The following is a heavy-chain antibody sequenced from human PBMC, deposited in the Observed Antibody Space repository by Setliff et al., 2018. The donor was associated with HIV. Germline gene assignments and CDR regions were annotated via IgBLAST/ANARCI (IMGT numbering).Heavy chain of an antibody. D-gene: IGHD3-9*01. CDR2: IYSTGST. CDR1: CDYLSSGNYY. CDR3: TRDTGYILSGYRPHWYFDL. V-gene: IGHV4-61*02. J-gene: IGHJ2*01. Sequence: TLSLTCTFSCDYLSSGNYYWSWIRQPAGKGLEWIGRIYSTGSTNYNPSLKSRVTISSDTSKNLFSLKLTTVTAADAAVYYCTRDTGYILSGYRPHWYFDLWGRVTLVTVSS.